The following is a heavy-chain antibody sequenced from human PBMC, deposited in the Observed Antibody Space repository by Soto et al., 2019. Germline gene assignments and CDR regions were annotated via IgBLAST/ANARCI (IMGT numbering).Heavy chain of an antibody. Sequence: SETLSLTCTVSGGSISSYYWSWIRQPPGKGLEWIGYIYYSGSTNYNPSLKSRVTISVDTSKNQFSLKLSSVTAADTAVYYCARAIHYWGQGTLVTVSS. CDR3: ARAIHY. CDR1: GGSISSYY. CDR2: IYYSGST. J-gene: IGHJ4*02. V-gene: IGHV4-59*01.